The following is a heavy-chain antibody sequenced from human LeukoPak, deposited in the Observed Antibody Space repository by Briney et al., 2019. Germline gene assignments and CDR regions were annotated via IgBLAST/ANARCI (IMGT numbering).Heavy chain of an antibody. CDR2: IYSGGST. CDR3: AREGYTSCSRTVIDY. V-gene: IGHV3-66*02. Sequence: PGGSLRLSCAASGFTVSSNFMNWVRQAPGRGPEWVSVIYSGGSTSYADSVKGRFTISRDNSKNTLFLQMNSLRIDDTAVYYCAREGYTSCSRTVIDYWGQGTLVTVSS. CDR1: GFTVSSNF. J-gene: IGHJ4*02. D-gene: IGHD5-18*01.